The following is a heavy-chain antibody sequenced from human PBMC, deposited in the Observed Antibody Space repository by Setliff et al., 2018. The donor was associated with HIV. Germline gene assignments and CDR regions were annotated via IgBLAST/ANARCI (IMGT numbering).Heavy chain of an antibody. CDR1: GGSISTNDYY. CDR2: IYYSGNT. J-gene: IGHJ4*02. D-gene: IGHD2-15*01. CDR3: ARDAGGSVGNYYFDY. V-gene: IGHV4-39*07. Sequence: SETLSLTCTVSGGSISTNDYYWGWIRQPPGKGLEWIGSIYYSGNTYYNPSLKSRVTISIDTSKKQFSLNLSSVTAADTAVYYCARDAGGSVGNYYFDYWGQGTLVTVSS.